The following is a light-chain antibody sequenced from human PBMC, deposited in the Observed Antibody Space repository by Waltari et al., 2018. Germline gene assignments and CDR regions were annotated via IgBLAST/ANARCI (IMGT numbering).Light chain of an antibody. Sequence: QSALTQPASVSGSPGQSITISCTGTSTDVGGYNYFYWYQQHPGKAPKLMIYEVSNRPSGVSNRFSGSKSGNTASLTISGLQAEDEADYYCSSYTSSSTLVFGGGTKLTVL. CDR3: SSYTSSSTLV. CDR1: STDVGGYNY. CDR2: EVS. V-gene: IGLV2-14*01. J-gene: IGLJ2*01.